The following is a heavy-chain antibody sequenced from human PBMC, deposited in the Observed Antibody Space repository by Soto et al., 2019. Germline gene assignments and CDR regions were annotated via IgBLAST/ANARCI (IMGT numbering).Heavy chain of an antibody. CDR1: GGTFSSYA. Sequence: QVQLVQSGAEVKKPGSSVKVSCKASGGTFSSYAISWVRQAPGQGLEWMGGIIPIFGTANYAQKFQGRVTITADESTSTAYMELSSLRSEDTAVYYCARAYNWNSYEPYYYGMDVWGQGTTVTVSS. D-gene: IGHD1-7*01. V-gene: IGHV1-69*12. J-gene: IGHJ6*02. CDR2: IIPIFGTA. CDR3: ARAYNWNSYEPYYYGMDV.